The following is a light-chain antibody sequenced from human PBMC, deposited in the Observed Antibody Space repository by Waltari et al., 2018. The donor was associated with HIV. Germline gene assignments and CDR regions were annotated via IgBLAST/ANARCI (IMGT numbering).Light chain of an antibody. CDR1: SSDVGSYDL. J-gene: IGLJ2*01. V-gene: IGLV2-23*02. CDR2: EVS. CDR3: CSYGGSSTYVV. Sequence: QSALTQPASVSGSPGQSITISCTGTSSDVGSYDLVSWYQQHPGKAPKLRIYEVSERPSWVSNRFSGSKSGNTASLTISGLQAEDETDYYCCSYGGSSTYVVFGGGTKVTVL.